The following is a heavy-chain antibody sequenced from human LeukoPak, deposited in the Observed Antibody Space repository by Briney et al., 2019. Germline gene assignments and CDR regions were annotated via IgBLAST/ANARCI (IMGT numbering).Heavy chain of an antibody. J-gene: IGHJ4*02. CDR1: GFTFDDYA. D-gene: IGHD2-2*01. CDR3: AKDFFYSTNWHSFVY. CDR2: ISGDGDDT. Sequence: VQPGGSLRLSCTVSGFTFDDYAMHWVRQVPGKGLEWVSLISGDGDDTYYADSVKGRFTISRDNRKNSLYLQMSNLRIEDTALYYCAKDFFYSTNWHSFVYWGQGTLVTVSS. V-gene: IGHV3-43*02.